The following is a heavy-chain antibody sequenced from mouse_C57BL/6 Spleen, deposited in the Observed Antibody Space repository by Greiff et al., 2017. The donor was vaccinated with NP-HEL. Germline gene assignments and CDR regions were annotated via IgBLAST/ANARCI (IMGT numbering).Heavy chain of an antibody. J-gene: IGHJ1*03. Sequence: QVQLQQPGAELVMPGASVKLSCKASGYTFTSYWMHWVKQRPGQGLEWIGEIDPSDSYTTYNQKFKGKATLTVEKPSGTAYMHLSSLTSGESAVYYCARGPRYYGSSYVWYFDVWGTGTTVTVSS. V-gene: IGHV1-69*01. CDR3: ARGPRYYGSSYVWYFDV. CDR1: GYTFTSYW. D-gene: IGHD1-1*01. CDR2: IDPSDSYT.